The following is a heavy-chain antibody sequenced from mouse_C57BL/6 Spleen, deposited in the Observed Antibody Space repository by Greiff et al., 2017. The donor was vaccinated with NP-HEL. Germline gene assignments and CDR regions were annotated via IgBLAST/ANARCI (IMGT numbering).Heavy chain of an antibody. Sequence: QVQLQQPGADLVKPGASVKVSCKASGYTFTSYWMHWVKQRPGQGLEWIGRLHPSDSDTNYNQKFKGKATLTVDKSASTAYMQLSSLTSEDSAVYYGAIKEDYGKSYVDYWGQGTTLTVSS. V-gene: IGHV1-74*01. CDR1: GYTFTSYW. CDR3: AIKEDYGKSYVDY. CDR2: LHPSDSDT. J-gene: IGHJ2*01. D-gene: IGHD2-1*01.